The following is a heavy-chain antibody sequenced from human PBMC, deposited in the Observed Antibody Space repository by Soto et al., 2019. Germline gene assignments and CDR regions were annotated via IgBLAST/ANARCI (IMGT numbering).Heavy chain of an antibody. CDR3: SGCSGGACHKNYGMDV. V-gene: IGHV3-21*06. J-gene: IGHJ6*02. CDR2: ISPSSGHI. D-gene: IGHD2-15*01. Sequence: EVHLVESGGGLVKPGGSLRLSCAVSGFTFSSCTMNWVRQAPGKGLEWVSSISPSSGHIYYADSVKGRFTISRDNAKNSLFLKMISLRGEDTAVYYCSGCSGGACHKNYGMDVWGQGTTVTVSS. CDR1: GFTFSSCT.